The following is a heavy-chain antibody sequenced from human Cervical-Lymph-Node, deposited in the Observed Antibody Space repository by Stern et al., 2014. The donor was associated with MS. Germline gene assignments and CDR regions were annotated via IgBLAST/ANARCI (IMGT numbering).Heavy chain of an antibody. CDR2: IYYSGST. Sequence: QVQLQESGPGLVKPSETLSLTCTVSSGSISSHYWSWIRQSPGKGLEWIGYIYYSGSTNYNPSLKSRVTMVVVTLNNQLSLKTSSVTAADTAVYYCARRLRYGVNSYWFNPWGLGTLVTVSS. D-gene: IGHD4-23*01. J-gene: IGHJ5*02. V-gene: IGHV4-59*08. CDR1: SGSISSHY. CDR3: ARRLRYGVNSYWFNP.